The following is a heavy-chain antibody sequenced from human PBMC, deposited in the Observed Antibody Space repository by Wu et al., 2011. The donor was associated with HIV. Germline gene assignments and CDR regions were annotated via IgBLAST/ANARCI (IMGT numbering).Heavy chain of an antibody. CDR2: ISAYNGDT. CDR3: ARDRHPMVGPWYYYYYMDV. Sequence: QVQLVQSGAEVKKPGSSVKLSCKASGGTFGSYAISWVRQAPGQGLEWMGWISAYNGDTDYAQKFQGRVTMTTDTSTSTTYMELRSLRFDDTAVYYCARDRHPMVGPWYYYYYMDVWGKGTTVTVSS. J-gene: IGHJ6*03. V-gene: IGHV1-18*01. CDR1: GGTFGSYA. D-gene: IGHD3-10*01.